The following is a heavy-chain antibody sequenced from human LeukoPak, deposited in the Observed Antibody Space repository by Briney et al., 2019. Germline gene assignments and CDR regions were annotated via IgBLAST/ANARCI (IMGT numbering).Heavy chain of an antibody. Sequence: GGSLRLSCAASGFTFNTYWMHWVRQAPGKGLVWVSRINSDGRSTSYADSVKGRFTISRDNAKKTLYLQMNSLRVENTAVYYCAREGPGGDGYNHAYDIWGQGTMVTVSS. J-gene: IGHJ3*02. CDR3: AREGPGGDGYNHAYDI. CDR1: GFTFNTYW. D-gene: IGHD5-24*01. CDR2: INSDGRST. V-gene: IGHV3-74*01.